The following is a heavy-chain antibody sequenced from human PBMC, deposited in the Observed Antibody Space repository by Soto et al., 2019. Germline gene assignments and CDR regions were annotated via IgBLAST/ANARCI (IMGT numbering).Heavy chain of an antibody. CDR3: AKDHYDFWSGYYRETDYFDY. D-gene: IGHD3-3*01. CDR2: ISGSGGST. CDR1: GFTFSSYA. V-gene: IGHV3-23*01. J-gene: IGHJ4*02. Sequence: EVQLLESGGGLVQPGGSLRLSCAASGFTFSSYAMSWVRQAPGKGLEWVSAISGSGGSTYYADSVKGRFTISRDNSKNTLYLQMNSLRAEDTAVYYCAKDHYDFWSGYYRETDYFDYWGQGTLVTVSS.